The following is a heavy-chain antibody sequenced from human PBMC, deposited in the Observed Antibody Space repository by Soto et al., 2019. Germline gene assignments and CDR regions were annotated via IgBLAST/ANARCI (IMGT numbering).Heavy chain of an antibody. CDR1: GGTFSSYA. D-gene: IGHD6-19*01. CDR2: IIPIFGTA. Sequence: SVKVSCKASGGTFSSYAISWVRQAPGQGLEWMGGIIPIFGTANYAQKFQGRVTITADESTSTAYMELSSLRSEDTAVYYCARSCPYSSGCPAFDIWGQVTMVTVSS. J-gene: IGHJ3*02. V-gene: IGHV1-69*13. CDR3: ARSCPYSSGCPAFDI.